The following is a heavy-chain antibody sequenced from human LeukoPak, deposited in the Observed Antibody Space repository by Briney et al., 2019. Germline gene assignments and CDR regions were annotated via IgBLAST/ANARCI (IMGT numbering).Heavy chain of an antibody. CDR2: ISGSGGST. J-gene: IGHJ4*02. Sequence: PGGFLRLSCAASGFTFSSYAMSWVRQAPGKGLEWVSAISGSGGSTYYADSVKGRFTISRDNSKNTLYLQMNSLRAEDTAVYYCARGADSSGSVEVDYWGQGTLVTVSS. D-gene: IGHD3-22*01. CDR1: GFTFSSYA. V-gene: IGHV3-23*01. CDR3: ARGADSSGSVEVDY.